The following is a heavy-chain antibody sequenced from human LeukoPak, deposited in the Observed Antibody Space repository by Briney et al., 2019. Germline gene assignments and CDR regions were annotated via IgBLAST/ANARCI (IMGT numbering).Heavy chain of an antibody. CDR2: ISYDGSNK. CDR3: ARDRSSGWSVDY. D-gene: IGHD6-19*01. J-gene: IGHJ4*02. CDR1: GFTFSSYA. Sequence: GGSLRLSCAASGFTFSSYAMHWVRQAPGKGLEWVAVISYDGSNKYYADSVKGRFTISRDNSKNTLYLQMNSLRAEDTAVYYCARDRSSGWSVDYGGQGTLVTVSA. V-gene: IGHV3-30*04.